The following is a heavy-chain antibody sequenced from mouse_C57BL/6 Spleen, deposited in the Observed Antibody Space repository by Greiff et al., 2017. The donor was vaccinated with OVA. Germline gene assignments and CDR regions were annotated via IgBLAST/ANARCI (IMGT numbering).Heavy chain of an antibody. CDR1: GFNIKDDY. D-gene: IGHD1-1*01. V-gene: IGHV14-4*01. Sequence: EVQLQQSGAELVRPGASVKLSCTASGFNIKDDYMHWVKQRPEQGLEWIGWIDPENGDTEYASKFQGKATITADTSSNTAYLQLSSLTSEDTVVYYCTTGSTVVRCFDYWGQGTTLTVSS. CDR2: IDPENGDT. CDR3: TTGSTVVRCFDY. J-gene: IGHJ2*01.